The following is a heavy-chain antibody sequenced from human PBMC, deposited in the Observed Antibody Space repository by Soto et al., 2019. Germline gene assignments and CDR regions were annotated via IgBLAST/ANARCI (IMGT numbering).Heavy chain of an antibody. Sequence: GASVKVSCEASGYTFTVYYMYWVRQAPGQGLEWMGWINPNSGGTNYAQKFQGWVTMTRDTSISTAYMELSRLRSDDTAVYYCARGSACSSWYFGAFDIWGQGTMVTVSS. CDR3: ARGSACSSWYFGAFDI. V-gene: IGHV1-2*04. D-gene: IGHD6-13*01. J-gene: IGHJ3*02. CDR1: GYTFTVYY. CDR2: INPNSGGT.